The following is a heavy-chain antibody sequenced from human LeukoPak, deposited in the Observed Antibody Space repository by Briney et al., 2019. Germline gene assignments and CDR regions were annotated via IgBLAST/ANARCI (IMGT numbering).Heavy chain of an antibody. D-gene: IGHD3-9*01. J-gene: IGHJ4*02. CDR1: GYTFTSYG. CDR2: ISAYNGNT. V-gene: IGHV1-18*01. CDR3: ARSFKLRYFDWLPIDYYFDY. Sequence: ASVKVSCKASGYTFTSYGISWVRQAPGQGLEWMGWISAYNGNTNYAQKLQGRVTMTTDTSTSTAYMELRSLRSDDTAVYYCARSFKLRYFDWLPIDYYFDYWGQGTLVTVSS.